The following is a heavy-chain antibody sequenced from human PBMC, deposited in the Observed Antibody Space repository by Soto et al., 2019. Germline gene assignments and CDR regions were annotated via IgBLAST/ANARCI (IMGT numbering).Heavy chain of an antibody. CDR2: INHSGST. Sequence: SETLSLTCAVYGGSFSGYYWSWIRQPPGKGLEWIGEINHSGSTNYNPSLKSRVTISVDTSKNQFSLKLSSVTAADTAVYYCARAVEDIVVVPAAIFYWFDPWGQGTLVTVSS. J-gene: IGHJ5*02. D-gene: IGHD2-2*01. CDR1: GGSFSGYY. CDR3: ARAVEDIVVVPAAIFYWFDP. V-gene: IGHV4-34*01.